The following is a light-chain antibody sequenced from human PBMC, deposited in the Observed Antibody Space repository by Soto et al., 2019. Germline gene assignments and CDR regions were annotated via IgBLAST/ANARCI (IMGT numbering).Light chain of an antibody. J-gene: IGKJ2*01. CDR1: QTISSR. CDR2: KAT. V-gene: IGKV1-5*03. Sequence: DLQMTQSPSSLSASVGDRVTITCRASQTISSRLAWYQQKPGQAPKLLIYKATNLQTGVASRFSGSGSGTEFSLTISSLQPDDFAVYYCQQYNDFQYTFGQGTRLDI. CDR3: QQYNDFQYT.